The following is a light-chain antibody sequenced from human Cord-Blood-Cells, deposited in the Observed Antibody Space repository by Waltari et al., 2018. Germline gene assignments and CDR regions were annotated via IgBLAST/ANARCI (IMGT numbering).Light chain of an antibody. CDR1: SSDVGGYNY. V-gene: IGLV2-14*01. CDR3: SSYTSSSTPYV. Sequence: QSALTQPASVSGSPGQSITISCTGTSSDVGGYNYVSWYQQHPGKAPKLMIYDVSNRPSGVSKRFSGSKSGNTASLTISGLQAEDEADYYCSSYTSSSTPYVFGTGTKVTGL. J-gene: IGLJ1*01. CDR2: DVS.